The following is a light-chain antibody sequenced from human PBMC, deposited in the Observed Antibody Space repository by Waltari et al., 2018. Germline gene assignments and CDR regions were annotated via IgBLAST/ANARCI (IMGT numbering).Light chain of an antibody. V-gene: IGLV2-11*01. CDR2: DVS. J-gene: IGLJ1*01. CDR1: SNDIGGYVY. CDR3: FAYAGTYTYL. Sequence: QSALTQPRSVSASPGQSVTISCTGTSNDIGGYVYFPWYQQYPGRAPRLLIFDVSQRPSGVPDRFSGSKSGTKASLTISGLQSDDEADYYCFAYAGTYTYLFGTGTRVTVL.